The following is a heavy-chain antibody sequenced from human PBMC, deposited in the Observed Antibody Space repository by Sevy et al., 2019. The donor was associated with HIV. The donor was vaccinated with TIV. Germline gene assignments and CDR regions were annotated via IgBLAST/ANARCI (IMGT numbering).Heavy chain of an antibody. CDR2: ISAYTGHT. V-gene: IGHV1-18*01. J-gene: IGHJ6*02. Sequence: ASVKVSCKTSGYNFITYGISWVRQAPGQGLEWMGWISAYTGHTTYAQRLQDRVTMTTDTSTSTSWMGLRSLRSDDTAVYYCARAVLKGAVIVIPAYGMDVWGQGTTVTVSS. D-gene: IGHD2-21*01. CDR1: GYNFITYG. CDR3: ARAVLKGAVIVIPAYGMDV.